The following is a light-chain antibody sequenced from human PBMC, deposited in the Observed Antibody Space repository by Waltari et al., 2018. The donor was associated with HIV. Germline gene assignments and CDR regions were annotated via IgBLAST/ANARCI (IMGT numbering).Light chain of an antibody. CDR2: EVT. CDR1: SNDVGRYKF. V-gene: IGLV2-23*02. Sequence: QSALTQPASVSGSPGQSITISCTGTSNDVGRYKFVSWYQQHPGKAPKLIMYEVTNRPSGVSNRFSGSKSGNTASLTSSGLQLEDEAEYHCCSYAGGTDWVFGGGTKLTVL. CDR3: CSYAGGTDWV. J-gene: IGLJ3*02.